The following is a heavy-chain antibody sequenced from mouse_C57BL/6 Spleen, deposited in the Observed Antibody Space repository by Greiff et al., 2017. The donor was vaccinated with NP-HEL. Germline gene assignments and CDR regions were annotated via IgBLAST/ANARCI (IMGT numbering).Heavy chain of an antibody. J-gene: IGHJ3*01. D-gene: IGHD3-2*02. CDR3: ARLGDSSGYPFAY. Sequence: VQLQQPGAELVMPGASVKLSCKASGYTFTSYWMHWVKQRPGQGLEWIGEIDPSDSYTNYNQKFKGKSTLTVDKSSSTAYMQLSSLTSEDSAVYYCARLGDSSGYPFAYWGQGTLVTVSA. V-gene: IGHV1-69*01. CDR2: IDPSDSYT. CDR1: GYTFTSYW.